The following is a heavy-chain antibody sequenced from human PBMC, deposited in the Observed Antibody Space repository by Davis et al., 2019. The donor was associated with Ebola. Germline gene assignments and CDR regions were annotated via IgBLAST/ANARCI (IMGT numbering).Heavy chain of an antibody. CDR3: AKDTSNIWFDI. CDR2: INSDGSST. D-gene: IGHD1-26*01. CDR1: GFAFSNYW. V-gene: IGHV3-74*01. Sequence: GESLKISCAASGFAFSNYWMHWVRQAPGKGLVWLSRINSDGSSTGYADSVKGRFAISRDNAKNTLYLQMNGLRVEDTAIYYCAKDTSNIWFDIWGQGTMVTVSS. J-gene: IGHJ3*02.